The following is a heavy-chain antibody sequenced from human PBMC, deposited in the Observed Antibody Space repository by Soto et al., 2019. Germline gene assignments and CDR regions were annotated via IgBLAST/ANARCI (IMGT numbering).Heavy chain of an antibody. V-gene: IGHV1-18*01. D-gene: IGHD3-16*02. CDR1: GYTFTSYG. CDR2: ISAYNGNT. Sequence: QVLLVQSGAELKKPGASVKVSCKASGYTFTSYGISWVRQAPGQGLRWMGWISAYNGNTNYAQKLQGRVTMTTDTSTSTAYMELRSLRSDDTAVYYCASQMITFGGVIYQDYWCQGTLVTVSS. CDR3: ASQMITFGGVIYQDY. J-gene: IGHJ4*02.